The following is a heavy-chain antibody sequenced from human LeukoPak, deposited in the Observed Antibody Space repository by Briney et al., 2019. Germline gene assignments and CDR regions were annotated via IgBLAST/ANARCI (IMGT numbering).Heavy chain of an antibody. V-gene: IGHV1-8*02. CDR1: GYTFTSYY. CDR2: MNPNSGNT. J-gene: IGHJ6*03. Sequence: ASVKVSCKASGYTFTSYYMHWVRQATGQGLEWMGWMNPNSGNTGYAQKFQGRVTMTRNTSISTAYMELSSLRSEDTAVYYCARVQQQLHYMDVWGKGTTVTVSS. D-gene: IGHD6-13*01. CDR3: ARVQQQLHYMDV.